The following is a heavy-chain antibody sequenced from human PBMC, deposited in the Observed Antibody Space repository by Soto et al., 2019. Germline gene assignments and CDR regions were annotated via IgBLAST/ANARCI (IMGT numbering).Heavy chain of an antibody. D-gene: IGHD2-2*01. CDR2: ISYDGSNK. CDR3: ARDYWDELVPAATVPFMY. CDR1: GFTFSSYA. V-gene: IGHV3-30-3*01. J-gene: IGHJ4*02. Sequence: QVQLVESGGGVVQPGRSLRLSCAASGFTFSSYAMHWVRQAPGKGLEWVAVISYDGSNKYYADSVKGRFTISRDNSKNTLYLQMNSLRAEDTAVYYSARDYWDELVPAATVPFMYWGQGTLVTVSS.